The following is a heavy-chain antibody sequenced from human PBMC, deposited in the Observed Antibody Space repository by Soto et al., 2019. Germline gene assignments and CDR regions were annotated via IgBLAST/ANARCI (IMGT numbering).Heavy chain of an antibody. Sequence: GSLRLSXAAXXFTFXXXXXHXFRQAPGKGLVWVSRIDSGGRTTTYADSVKGRFTISRDNAKNTLYLQMNGLRAEDTALYYCARWFTYGNFDYFDYWGQGTQVTVSS. CDR2: IDSGGRTT. D-gene: IGHD3-10*01. CDR1: XFTFXXXX. J-gene: IGHJ4*02. CDR3: ARWFTYGNFDYFDY. V-gene: IGHV3-74*01.